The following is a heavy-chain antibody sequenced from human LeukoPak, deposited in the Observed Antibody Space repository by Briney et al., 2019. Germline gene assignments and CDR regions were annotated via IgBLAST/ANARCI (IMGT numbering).Heavy chain of an antibody. CDR3: ARSTSWHAFT. CDR2: SFYSGRT. Sequence: PSETLSLTCTVSGASISSYYWSWIRQPPGNGLEWIGHSFYSGRTNYSPSLKSRVTISVDRSKNQFSLKLTSVTTADTAVYYCARSTSWHAFTWGQGILVTVSS. J-gene: IGHJ4*02. CDR1: GASISSYY. V-gene: IGHV4-59*01. D-gene: IGHD5/OR15-5a*01.